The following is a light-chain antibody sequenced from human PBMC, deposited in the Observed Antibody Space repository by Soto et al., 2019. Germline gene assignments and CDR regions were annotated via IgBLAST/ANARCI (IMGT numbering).Light chain of an antibody. CDR2: DVN. CDR1: SSDVGGYNY. Sequence: QSALTQPRSVSGSPGQSVTISCTGTSSDVGGYNYVSWYQQHPGKAPKLMIYDVNKRPSGVPDRFSGSKSGNTASLTISGLQAEDEADFYCCSYAGSWSYVFGSGTKLTVL. J-gene: IGLJ1*01. V-gene: IGLV2-11*01. CDR3: CSYAGSWSYV.